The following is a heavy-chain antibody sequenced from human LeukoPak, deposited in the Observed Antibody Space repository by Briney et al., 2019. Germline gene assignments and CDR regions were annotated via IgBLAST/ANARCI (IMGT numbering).Heavy chain of an antibody. J-gene: IGHJ4*02. CDR1: GFTSSSYA. D-gene: IGHD1-26*01. V-gene: IGHV3-23*01. CDR2: ISGSGGST. Sequence: GGSLRLSCAASGFTSSSYAMSWVRQAPGKGLEWVSAISGSGGSTYYADSVKGRFTISRDNSKNTLYLQMNSLRAEDTAVYYCAKDLRELLTVFDYWGQGTLVTVSS. CDR3: AKDLRELLTVFDY.